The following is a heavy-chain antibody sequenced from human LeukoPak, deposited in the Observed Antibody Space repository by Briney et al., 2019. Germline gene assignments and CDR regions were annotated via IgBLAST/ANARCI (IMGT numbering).Heavy chain of an antibody. V-gene: IGHV3-48*01. Sequence: PGGSLRLSCAASGFTFTSYAMSWVRQAPGKGLEWISYISSGSGTIYYADSVKGRFTISKDTAKNSLSLQMNSLRAEDTAVYYCAKDRGASHYGLDVWGQGTKVAVSS. CDR1: GFTFTSYA. CDR3: AKDRGASHYGLDV. CDR2: ISSGSGTI. D-gene: IGHD1-26*01. J-gene: IGHJ6*02.